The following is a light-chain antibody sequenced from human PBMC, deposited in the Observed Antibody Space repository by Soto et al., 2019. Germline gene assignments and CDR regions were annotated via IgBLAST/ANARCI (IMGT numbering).Light chain of an antibody. J-gene: IGKJ3*01. Sequence: EIVLTQTPGTLSLSPGERATLSCRASQSADSNYLAWYQQRPGQAPRLLVYGASRRASGIPERFSGSGSGTDFTLTISRLEPEDFAVYYCQHRNNRPFSFGPGTKVDIK. V-gene: IGKV3D-20*02. CDR2: GAS. CDR1: QSADSNY. CDR3: QHRNNRPFS.